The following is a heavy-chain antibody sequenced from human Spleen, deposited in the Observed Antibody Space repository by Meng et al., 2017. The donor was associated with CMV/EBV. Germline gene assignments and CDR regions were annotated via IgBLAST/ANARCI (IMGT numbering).Heavy chain of an antibody. CDR1: GFTLSSYT. D-gene: IGHD2-2*02. V-gene: IGHV3-23*01. Sequence: SCAASGFTLSSYTMSRVRQTPGKGLEWVSAISGRGGSTYYADSVKGRFTISRDNSKNTLYLQMDSLRAEDTAVYYCAKSSWYIYFDYWGQGTLVTVSS. J-gene: IGHJ4*02. CDR2: ISGRGGST. CDR3: AKSSWYIYFDY.